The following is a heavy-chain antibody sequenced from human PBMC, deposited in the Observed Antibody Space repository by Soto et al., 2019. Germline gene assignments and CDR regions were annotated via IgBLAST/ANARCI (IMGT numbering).Heavy chain of an antibody. CDR1: GFTFSSYG. V-gene: IGHV3-33*01. D-gene: IGHD2-15*01. CDR2: IWYDGSNK. CDR3: ARVGRYCSGGSCYPSGYFDY. J-gene: IGHJ4*02. Sequence: QVQLVESGGGVVQPGRSLRLSCAASGFTFSSYGMHWVRQAPGKGLEWVAVIWYDGSNKYYADSVKGRFTISRDNSKNTRYLQMNSLRAEDTAVYYCARVGRYCSGGSCYPSGYFDYWGQGTLVTVSS.